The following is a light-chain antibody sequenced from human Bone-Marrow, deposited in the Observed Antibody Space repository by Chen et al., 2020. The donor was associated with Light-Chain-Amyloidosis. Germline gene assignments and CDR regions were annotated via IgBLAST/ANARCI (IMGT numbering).Light chain of an antibody. Sequence: EVALTQSPDFQSVTPKEKVTITWRASQSIGNSLHWYQQKPGQSPKVLIKYAAQSISGVPSRFSGTGGGTKFTLTINSLEGEDAATYFCHQSSILPLTFGGGTKVEIK. CDR3: HQSSILPLT. J-gene: IGKJ4*01. V-gene: IGKV6-21*02. CDR1: QSIGNS. CDR2: YAA.